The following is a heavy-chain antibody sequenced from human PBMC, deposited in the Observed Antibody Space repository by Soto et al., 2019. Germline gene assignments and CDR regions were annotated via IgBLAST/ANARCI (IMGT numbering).Heavy chain of an antibody. J-gene: IGHJ5*02. V-gene: IGHV4-30-2*01. D-gene: IGHD3-10*01. CDR2: IYHSGST. Sequence: SETLSLTCAVSGGSISRGGYSWSWIRQPPGKGLEWIGYIYHSGSTYYNPSLKSRVTISVDRSKNQFSLKLSSVTAADTAVYYCARVRRITMVRGVMTVLDPWGQGTLVTVSS. CDR1: GGSISRGGYS. CDR3: ARVRRITMVRGVMTVLDP.